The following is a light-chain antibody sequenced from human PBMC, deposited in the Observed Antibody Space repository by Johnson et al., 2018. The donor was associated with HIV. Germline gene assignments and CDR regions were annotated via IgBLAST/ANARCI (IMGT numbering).Light chain of an antibody. J-gene: IGLJ1*01. CDR2: DNN. V-gene: IGLV1-51*01. Sequence: VLTQPPSVSAAPGQKVTISCSGSSSNIGNNYVSWYQQLPGTAPKLLIYDNNKRPSGIPDRFSGSKSGTSATLGITGPPTGDEADYYCGTWDSSLSAGVFGTGTKVTVL. CDR3: GTWDSSLSAGV. CDR1: SSNIGNNY.